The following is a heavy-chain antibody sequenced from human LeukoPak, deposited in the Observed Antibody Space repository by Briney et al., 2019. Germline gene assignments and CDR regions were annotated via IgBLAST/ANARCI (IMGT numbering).Heavy chain of an antibody. J-gene: IGHJ4*02. Sequence: ASVKVSCKTSGYTFTTYGLTWVRQAPGQGLEWMGWIYGYNGNTNYAPKFQDRVTMTTDTSTKTVYMELKNLRSDDTAMYYCALGDILTGYWAEYFVYWGQGTLITVSS. V-gene: IGHV1-18*01. D-gene: IGHD3-9*01. CDR3: ALGDILTGYWAEYFVY. CDR1: GYTFTTYG. CDR2: IYGYNGNT.